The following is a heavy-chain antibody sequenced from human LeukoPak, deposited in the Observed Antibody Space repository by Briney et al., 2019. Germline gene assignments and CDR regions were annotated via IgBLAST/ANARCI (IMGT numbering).Heavy chain of an antibody. J-gene: IGHJ3*01. CDR2: IDSDGTNT. Sequence: PGESLRLSCAASGFTVSSNCMSWVRQAPGKGLVWVSRIDSDGTNTDYADSVKGRFTISRDNAKNTLYMQMNSLRVDDTAVYYCVREASGVSSSAFDVWGQGTMVTVSS. CDR3: VREASGVSSSAFDV. V-gene: IGHV3-74*01. D-gene: IGHD1-26*01. CDR1: GFTVSSNC.